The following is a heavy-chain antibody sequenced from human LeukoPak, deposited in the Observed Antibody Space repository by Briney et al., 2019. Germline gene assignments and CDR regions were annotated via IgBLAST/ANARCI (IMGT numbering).Heavy chain of an antibody. Sequence: ASVKVSCKASGYTFTSYGISWVRQAPGQGLEWMGWISAYNGNTNYAQKLQGRVTMTTDTSTTTAYMELRSLRSDDTAVYYRAREYCSGGSCYPTDAFDIWGQGTMVTVSS. CDR2: ISAYNGNT. CDR1: GYTFTSYG. J-gene: IGHJ3*02. V-gene: IGHV1-18*01. CDR3: AREYCSGGSCYPTDAFDI. D-gene: IGHD2-15*01.